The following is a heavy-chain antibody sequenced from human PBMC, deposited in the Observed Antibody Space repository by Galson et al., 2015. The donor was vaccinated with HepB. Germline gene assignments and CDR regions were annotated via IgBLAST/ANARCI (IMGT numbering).Heavy chain of an antibody. CDR2: SWYDGSGE. CDR1: GFTFSRYG. D-gene: IGHD2-8*02. Sequence: SLRLSCAASGFTFSRYGMHWVRQAPGKGLEWVAVSWYDGSGEYSADSVKGRFTISRDNSKNTLYLHVNNLRVEDTAVYYCVRDADIYCADTRCSGYFDYWGQGTLVTVSP. V-gene: IGHV3-33*01. J-gene: IGHJ4*02. CDR3: VRDADIYCADTRCSGYFDY.